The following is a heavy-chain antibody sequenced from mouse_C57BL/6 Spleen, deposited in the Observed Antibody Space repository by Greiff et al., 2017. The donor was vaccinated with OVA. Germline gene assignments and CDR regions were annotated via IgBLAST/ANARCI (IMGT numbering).Heavy chain of an antibody. V-gene: IGHV1-82*01. J-gene: IGHJ2*01. CDR2: IYPGDGDT. Sequence: QVQLKQSGPELVKPGASVKISCKASGYAFSSSWMNWVKQRPGKGLEWIGRIYPGDGDTNYNGKFKGKATLTADKSSSTAYMQLSSLTSEDSAVYFCARGFITTVVAGFDYWGQGTTLTVSS. CDR3: ARGFITTVVAGFDY. D-gene: IGHD1-1*01. CDR1: GYAFSSSW.